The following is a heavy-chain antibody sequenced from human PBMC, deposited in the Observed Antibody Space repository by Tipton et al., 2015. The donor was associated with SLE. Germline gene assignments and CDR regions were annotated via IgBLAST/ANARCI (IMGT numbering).Heavy chain of an antibody. CDR3: ARFLTGTTQFDY. D-gene: IGHD1-7*01. Sequence: TLSLTCAVYGGSFSGYYWSWIRQPPGEGLEWIGEINHSGSTNYNPSLKSRVTISVDTSKNQFSLKLSSVTAADTAVYYCARFLTGTTQFDYWGQGTLVTVSS. CDR2: INHSGST. CDR1: GGSFSGYY. V-gene: IGHV4-34*01. J-gene: IGHJ4*02.